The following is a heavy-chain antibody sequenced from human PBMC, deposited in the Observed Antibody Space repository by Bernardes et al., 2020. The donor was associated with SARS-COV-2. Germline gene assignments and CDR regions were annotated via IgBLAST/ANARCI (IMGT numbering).Heavy chain of an antibody. V-gene: IGHV4-4*07. CDR2: IHTSGST. Sequence: SETLSLTCTVSGVSISSYYWSWIRQPAGKGLEWIGRIHTSGSTNYNPSLRSRVTMSIQMSKSQFSLKLRSVTAADTAVYYCARDGLVVPTDSYYYYDGMGVWGQGTTVTVSS. CDR1: GVSISSYY. D-gene: IGHD2-2*01. CDR3: ARDGLVVPTDSYYYYDGMGV. J-gene: IGHJ6*02.